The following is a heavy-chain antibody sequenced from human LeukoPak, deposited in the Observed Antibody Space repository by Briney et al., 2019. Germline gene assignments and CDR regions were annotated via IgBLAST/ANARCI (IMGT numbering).Heavy chain of an antibody. V-gene: IGHV1-18*01. CDR3: ARDLWNFYDDSGYNRDFDS. J-gene: IGHJ5*01. CDR1: TSR. D-gene: IGHD3-22*01. CDR2: IGTYGGDT. Sequence: ASVKVSCKATSRISRVRQAPGQGLEWMGWIGTYGGDTYYAQKFQGRITVTTDTSTSTVYTELRNLRSDDTAVYYCARDLWNFYDDSGYNRDFDSWGQGTLVTVSS.